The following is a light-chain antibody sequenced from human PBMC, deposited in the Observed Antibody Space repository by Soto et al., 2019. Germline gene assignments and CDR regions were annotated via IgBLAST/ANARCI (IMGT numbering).Light chain of an antibody. V-gene: IGKV3-20*01. CDR1: QSVSSSY. Sequence: EIVLTQSPGTLSLSPGERATLSCRASQSVSSSYLAWYQQKPGQAPRLLIYGESSRATGIPDRFSGSGSGTDFTLTISRLEPEDFAVYYCQQYGSSHFFGGGTKVEIK. CDR3: QQYGSSHF. J-gene: IGKJ4*01. CDR2: GES.